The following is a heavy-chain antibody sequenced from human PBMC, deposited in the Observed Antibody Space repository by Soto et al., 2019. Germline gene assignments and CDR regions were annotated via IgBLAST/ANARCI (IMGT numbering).Heavy chain of an antibody. J-gene: IGHJ3*01. CDR1: GFTFDAYP. CDR3: VRDDAFDL. Sequence: EVQLVESGGGLVQPGRSLRLSCAASGFTFDAYPMHWVRQAPGKGLEWVAGLAWDGGSIEYVDSVEGRFTISRDNAKNSLYLQMSSLRDEDTASYYCVRDDAFDLWGQGTQVTVSS. CDR2: LAWDGGSI. V-gene: IGHV3-9*01.